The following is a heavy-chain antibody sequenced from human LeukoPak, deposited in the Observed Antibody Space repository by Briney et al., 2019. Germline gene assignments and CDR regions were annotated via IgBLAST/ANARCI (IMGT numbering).Heavy chain of an antibody. CDR1: GFTFSSYA. CDR2: ISGSGDST. Sequence: GSLRLSCAASGFTFSSYAMSWVRQAPGKGLEWVSAISGSGDSTYYADSVKGRFTISRDNSKNTLYFQMSSLRAEDTAVYYCAADLGYYDSSGYYRSYYFDYWGQGTLVTVSS. D-gene: IGHD3-22*01. CDR3: AADLGYYDSSGYYRSYYFDY. J-gene: IGHJ4*02. V-gene: IGHV3-23*01.